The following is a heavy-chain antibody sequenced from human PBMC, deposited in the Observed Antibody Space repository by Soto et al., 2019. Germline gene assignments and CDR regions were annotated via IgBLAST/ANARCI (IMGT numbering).Heavy chain of an antibody. D-gene: IGHD6-19*01. V-gene: IGHV3-23*01. CDR3: AKDRKSGSGWYWDY. Sequence: GGSLRLSCAASGFTFSNFAMSWVRQAPGKGLEWVSAISGSGTSTYDADSVKGRFSISRDNSKNTLYLQMNGLRAEDTAVYYCAKDRKSGSGWYWDYWGQGTLVTVSS. J-gene: IGHJ4*02. CDR2: ISGSGTST. CDR1: GFTFSNFA.